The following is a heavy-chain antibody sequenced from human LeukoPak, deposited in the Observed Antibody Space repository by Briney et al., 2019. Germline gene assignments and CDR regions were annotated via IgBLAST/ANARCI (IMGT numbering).Heavy chain of an antibody. J-gene: IGHJ4*02. CDR1: GFTFSSYW. V-gene: IGHV3-7*05. CDR2: IKQDGSEK. CDR3: ARARGGSNSDY. D-gene: IGHD1-26*01. Sequence: GGSLRLSCAASGFTFSSYWMRWVRQAPGKGLDWVASIKQDGSEKYYVDSVKGRFTISRDNAKNSLYLQMNSLRADDTAVYYCARARGGSNSDYWGQGTLVTVSS.